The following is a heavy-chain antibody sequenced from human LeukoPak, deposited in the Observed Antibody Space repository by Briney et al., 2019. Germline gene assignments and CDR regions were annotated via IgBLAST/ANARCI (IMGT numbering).Heavy chain of an antibody. V-gene: IGHV4-31*03. CDR2: IYYSGST. CDR3: ARGTRTTVTTYYYYYMDV. D-gene: IGHD4-17*01. Sequence: SQTLSLTCTVSGGSISSGGYYWSWIRQHPGKGLEWIGYIYYSGSTYYNPSLKSRVTISVDTSKNQFSLKLSSVTAADTAVYYCARGTRTTVTTYYYYYMDVWGKGTTVTVSS. J-gene: IGHJ6*03. CDR1: GGSISSGGYY.